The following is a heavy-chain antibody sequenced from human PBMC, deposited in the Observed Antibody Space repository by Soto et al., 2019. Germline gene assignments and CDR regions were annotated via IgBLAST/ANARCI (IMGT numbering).Heavy chain of an antibody. CDR2: ISGSGFKK. Sequence: TGGSLRLSCAASGFIFENFGMSWVRQAPGKGLEWISSISGSGFKKYYADSVKGRFTISRDNSKSTVYLELNNLSAEDTAVYHCAKNQGVELVPLATVDWFDPWGQGSVGTVSS. J-gene: IGHJ5*02. CDR3: AKNQGVELVPLATVDWFDP. V-gene: IGHV3-23*01. D-gene: IGHD1-26*01. CDR1: GFIFENFG.